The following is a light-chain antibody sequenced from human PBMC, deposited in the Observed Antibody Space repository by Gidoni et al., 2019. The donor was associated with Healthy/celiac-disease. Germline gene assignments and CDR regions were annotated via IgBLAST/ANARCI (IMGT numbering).Light chain of an antibody. Sequence: DPVTITCRASQSISSYLNWYQQKPGKAPKLLIYAASSLQSWVPSRFSGSGSGTDCTLTISSLQPEDFATYYCQQSYSTPYSFGQGTKLEIK. V-gene: IGKV1-39*01. CDR2: AAS. J-gene: IGKJ2*03. CDR3: QQSYSTPYS. CDR1: QSISSY.